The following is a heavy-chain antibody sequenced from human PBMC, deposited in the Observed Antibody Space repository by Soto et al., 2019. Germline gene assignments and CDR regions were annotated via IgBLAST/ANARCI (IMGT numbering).Heavy chain of an antibody. Sequence: EVQLVESGGGLVQPGGSLRLSCAASGFTFSSYAMHWVRQAPGKGLEYVSAISSNGGSTYYANSVKGRFTISRDNSKNTLYLQMGSLRAEDMAVYYCARMGYDGYYFDYWGPGTLVTVSS. J-gene: IGHJ4*02. D-gene: IGHD3-16*01. CDR1: GFTFSSYA. CDR3: ARMGYDGYYFDY. CDR2: ISSNGGST. V-gene: IGHV3-64*01.